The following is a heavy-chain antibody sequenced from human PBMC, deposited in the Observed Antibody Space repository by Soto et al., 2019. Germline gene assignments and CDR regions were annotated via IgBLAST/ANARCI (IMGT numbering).Heavy chain of an antibody. V-gene: IGHV1-18*01. CDR3: ARGYYYDSSGYIGNWFDP. CDR1: GYTFTSYG. CDR2: ISAYNGNT. D-gene: IGHD3-22*01. J-gene: IGHJ5*02. Sequence: QVQLVQSGAEVKKPGASVKVSCKASGYTFTSYGISWVRQAPGQGLEWMGWISAYNGNTNYAQKRQGRVTMTTDTSTTTAYMELRSLRSDDTAVYYCARGYYYDSSGYIGNWFDPWGQGTLVTVSS.